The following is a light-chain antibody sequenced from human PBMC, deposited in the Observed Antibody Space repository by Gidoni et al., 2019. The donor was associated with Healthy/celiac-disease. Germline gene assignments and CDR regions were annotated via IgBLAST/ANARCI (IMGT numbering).Light chain of an antibody. J-gene: IGKJ2*01. CDR3: QQLNSYPHT. CDR2: AAS. Sequence: DIQLTQSPSFLYASVGDRVTITCRVSQGISSYLAWYQQKPGKAPKLLIYAASTLQSGVPSRFSGSGSGTEFTLTISSLQPEDFATYYCQQLNSYPHTFGQGTKLEIK. CDR1: QGISSY. V-gene: IGKV1-9*01.